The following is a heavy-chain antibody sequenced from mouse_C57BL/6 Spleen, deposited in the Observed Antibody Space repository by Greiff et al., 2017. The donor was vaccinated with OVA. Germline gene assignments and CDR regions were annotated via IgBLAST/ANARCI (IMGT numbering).Heavy chain of an antibody. CDR3: ARLTGPYWYFDV. J-gene: IGHJ1*03. CDR1: GYTFTSYW. Sequence: QVQLQQPGAELVKPGASVKLSCKASGYTFTSYWMHWVKQRPGQGLEWIGMIHPNSGSTNYNAKFKSKATLTVDKSSSTAYMQLSSLTSEDSAVYYCARLTGPYWYFDVWGTGTTVTVSS. V-gene: IGHV1-64*01. CDR2: IHPNSGST. D-gene: IGHD4-1*01.